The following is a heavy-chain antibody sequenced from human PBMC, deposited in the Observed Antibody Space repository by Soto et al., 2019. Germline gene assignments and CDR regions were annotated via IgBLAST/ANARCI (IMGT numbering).Heavy chain of an antibody. CDR2: IKSKADGGTT. CDR3: TSLYYGN. Sequence: EVQLVESGGDLVKPGGSLRLSCAASEFTFANAWISWVRQAPGKGLEWVGRIKSKADGGTTDYAAPVKGRFTISRDESQNRLYLQMNSLKTEDTAVYYCTSLYYGNWGQGTLVTVAS. J-gene: IGHJ4*02. V-gene: IGHV3-15*01. D-gene: IGHD4-17*01. CDR1: EFTFANAW.